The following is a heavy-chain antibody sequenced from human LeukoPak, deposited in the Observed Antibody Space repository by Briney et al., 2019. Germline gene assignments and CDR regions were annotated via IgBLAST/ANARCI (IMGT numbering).Heavy chain of an antibody. V-gene: IGHV3-66*03. Sequence: GGSLRLSCTVSGFTLSSNSMSWVRQAPGQGLEWVSFIYSDNTHYSNSVKGRFTISRDNSKNTMYLQMNSLRAADTAVYYCAKDPTHYRVWDDYDSTVLSYWGQGTLVTVSS. CDR3: AKDPTHYRVWDDYDSTVLSY. D-gene: IGHD3-22*01. CDR2: IYSDNT. J-gene: IGHJ4*02. CDR1: GFTLSSNS.